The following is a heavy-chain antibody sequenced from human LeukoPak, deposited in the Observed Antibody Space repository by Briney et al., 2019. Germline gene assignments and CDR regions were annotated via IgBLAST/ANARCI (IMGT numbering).Heavy chain of an antibody. J-gene: IGHJ6*03. V-gene: IGHV3-33*06. CDR2: MWHDGSNK. Sequence: PRGSLRLSCVSSGFTFSNYGMHWVRQAPGKGLEGVALMWHDGSNKYYADSVRGRVTISRDNSKNTLYLQMNSLRAEDTAVYFCAKDGDAYIEYYYYYMDVWGKGTTVTVSS. D-gene: IGHD5-24*01. CDR1: GFTFSNYG. CDR3: AKDGDAYIEYYYYYMDV.